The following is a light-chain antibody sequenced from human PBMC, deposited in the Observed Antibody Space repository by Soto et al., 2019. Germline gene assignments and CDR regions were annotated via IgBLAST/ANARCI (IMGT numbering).Light chain of an antibody. CDR2: GAS. V-gene: IGKV3-15*01. CDR3: QQYNNWPPWT. Sequence: EIVMTQSPATLSVSPGERATLSCRASQSVSNNLAWYQRKPGQAPRLLIYGASTRATGIPARFSGSGSGTEFTLTISSLQSEDFAVYYCQQYNNWPPWTFGQGTKGEIK. CDR1: QSVSNN. J-gene: IGKJ1*01.